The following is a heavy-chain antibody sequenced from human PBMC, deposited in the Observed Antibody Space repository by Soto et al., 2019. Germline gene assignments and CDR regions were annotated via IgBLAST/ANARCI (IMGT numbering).Heavy chain of an antibody. CDR1: GYTFTSYG. J-gene: IGHJ5*02. V-gene: IGHV1-18*04. Sequence: ASVKVSCKASGYTFTSYGISWVRQAPGQGLEWMGWISAYNGNTNYAQKLQGRVTITTDTSTSTAYMELSSLRSDDTAVYYCAKPLQVGALDGHKWFAPWVKGTLVTDSS. D-gene: IGHD3-16*01. CDR3: AKPLQVGALDGHKWFAP. CDR2: ISAYNGNT.